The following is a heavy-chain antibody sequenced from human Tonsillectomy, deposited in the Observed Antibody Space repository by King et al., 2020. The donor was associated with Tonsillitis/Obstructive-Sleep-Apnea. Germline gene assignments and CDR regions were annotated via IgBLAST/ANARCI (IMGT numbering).Heavy chain of an antibody. CDR3: TTGLLLSVAFDI. D-gene: IGHD2-21*02. V-gene: IGHV3-15*01. Sequence: QLVQSGGGLVKPGGSLRLSCAASGFTFSNAWMSWVRQAPGKGLEWGGRIKSKTDGGTTDYSTPVKGRFTIPTDDSKNTLYLQMNSLKTEDTAVYYCTTGLLLSVAFDIWGQGTMVTVSS. CDR2: IKSKTDGGTT. CDR1: GFTFSNAW. J-gene: IGHJ3*02.